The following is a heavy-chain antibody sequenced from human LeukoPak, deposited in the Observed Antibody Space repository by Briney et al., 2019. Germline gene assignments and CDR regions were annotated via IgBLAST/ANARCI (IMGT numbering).Heavy chain of an antibody. CDR2: INPSGGST. CDR3: ARSPNYYDSSGYYWGGVRPFDY. D-gene: IGHD3-22*01. CDR1: GYTFTGYY. V-gene: IGHV1-46*01. J-gene: IGHJ4*02. Sequence: ASVKVSCKASGYTFTGYYMHWVRQAPGQGLEWMGIINPSGGSTSYAQKFQGRVTMTRDMSTSTVYMELSSLRSEDTAVYYCARSPNYYDSSGYYWGGVRPFDYWGQGTLVTVSS.